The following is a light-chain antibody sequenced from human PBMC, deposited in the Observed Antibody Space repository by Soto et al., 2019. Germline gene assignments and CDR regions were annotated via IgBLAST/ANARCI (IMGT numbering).Light chain of an antibody. CDR2: GAS. Sequence: EIVLTQSPGTLSLSPGERATLSCMASQSVSSSHLAWYQQKPGQAPRLLIYGASSRATGIPDRFSGGGSGTDFTLTISRLEPEDFAVYYCQQFSSYPLTFGGGTKVDIK. CDR1: QSVSSSH. V-gene: IGKV3-20*01. CDR3: QQFSSYPLT. J-gene: IGKJ4*01.